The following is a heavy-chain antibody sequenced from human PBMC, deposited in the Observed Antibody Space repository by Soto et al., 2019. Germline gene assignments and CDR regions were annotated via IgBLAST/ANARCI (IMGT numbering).Heavy chain of an antibody. CDR3: ARGQFHHVSNYYYALDV. Sequence: QGQLVQSGAEVKNPGSSVKVSCRALGGPLSSYAMIWVGQALGQGLEGMGGFIPMFNRPHSARKFQGRVTITADESTSTAYMDLSSLRSEDTAVYYCARGQFHHVSNYYYALDVWGQGTTVTVSS. CDR2: FIPMFNRP. J-gene: IGHJ6*02. CDR1: GGPLSSYA. V-gene: IGHV1-69*01.